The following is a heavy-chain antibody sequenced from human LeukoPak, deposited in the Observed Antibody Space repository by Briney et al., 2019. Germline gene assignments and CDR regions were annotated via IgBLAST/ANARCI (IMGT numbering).Heavy chain of an antibody. J-gene: IGHJ1*01. CDR1: GFTFSSHA. V-gene: IGHV3-23*01. Sequence: GGSLRLSCAASGFTFSSHAMSWVRQAPGKGLEWVSAISGSGGSTYYADSVKGRFTISRDNSKNTLYLQMNSLRAEDTAVYYCAKDLSMVRGVIKRKGYFQHWGQGTLVTVSS. D-gene: IGHD3-10*01. CDR2: ISGSGGST. CDR3: AKDLSMVRGVIKRKGYFQH.